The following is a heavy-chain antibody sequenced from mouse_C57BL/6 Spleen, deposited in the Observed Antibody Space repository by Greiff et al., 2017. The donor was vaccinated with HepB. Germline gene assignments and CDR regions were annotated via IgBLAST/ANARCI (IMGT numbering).Heavy chain of an antibody. CDR1: GFTFSDYY. J-gene: IGHJ3*01. V-gene: IGHV5-12*01. CDR2: ISNGGGST. CDR3: ARLNSSWFAY. Sequence: DVMLVESGGGLVQPGGSLKLSCAASGFTFSDYYMYWVRQTPEKRLEWVAYISNGGGSTYYPDTVKGRFTISRDNAKNTLYLQMSRLKSEDTAMYYCARLNSSWFAYWGQGTLVTVSA.